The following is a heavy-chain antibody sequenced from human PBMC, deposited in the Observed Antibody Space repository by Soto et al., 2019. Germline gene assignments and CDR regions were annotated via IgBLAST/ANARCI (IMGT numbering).Heavy chain of an antibody. CDR3: ARSEEDSDYYYYGMDV. CDR2: TYYRSRWYS. V-gene: IGHV6-1*01. CDR1: GDTVSSNSVA. J-gene: IGHJ6*02. Sequence: QTRSLTGVGSGDTVSSNSVAWNLDRQSPSRGLEWLGRTYYRSRWYSDYAVSVRSRIDINADTSKNQVSLQLNSVTPEDTAVYYCARSEEDSDYYYYGMDVWGQGTTVTVSS. D-gene: IGHD2-15*01.